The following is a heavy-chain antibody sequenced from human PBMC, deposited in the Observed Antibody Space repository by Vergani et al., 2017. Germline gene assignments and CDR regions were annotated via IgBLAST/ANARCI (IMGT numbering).Heavy chain of an antibody. J-gene: IGHJ4*02. Sequence: EVQLVESGGGLVQPGGSLRLSCAASGFTVSSNYMSWVRQAPGKGLEWVANIKQDGSEKYYVDSVKGRFTISRDNAKNSLYLQMNSLRAEDTAVYYCARDERGIFDYWGQGTLVTVSS. CDR2: IKQDGSEK. V-gene: IGHV3-7*01. D-gene: IGHD3-16*01. CDR3: ARDERGIFDY. CDR1: GFTVSSNY.